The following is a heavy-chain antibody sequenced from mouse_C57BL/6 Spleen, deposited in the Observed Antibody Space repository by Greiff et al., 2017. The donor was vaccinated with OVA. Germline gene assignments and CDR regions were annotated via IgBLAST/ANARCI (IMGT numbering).Heavy chain of an antibody. CDR3: GSTALKALGY. CDR2: INPSSGYT. Sequence: QVQLQQSGAELAKPGASVKLSCKASGYTFTSYWMPWVKQRPGQGLEWIGYINPSSGYTKYNQKFKDKATLTEDKSSSAAYMQLSSLTYEDSAVYYCGSTALKALGYWGQGTSVTVAS. CDR1: GYTFTSYW. V-gene: IGHV1-7*01. J-gene: IGHJ4*01.